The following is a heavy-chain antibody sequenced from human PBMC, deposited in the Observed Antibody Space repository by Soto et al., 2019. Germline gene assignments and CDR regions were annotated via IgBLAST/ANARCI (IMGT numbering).Heavy chain of an antibody. CDR1: GFTFSSYS. J-gene: IGHJ6*03. CDR3: ARAHGYCSGGSCRDDYYYYYMDV. D-gene: IGHD2-15*01. V-gene: IGHV3-21*01. Sequence: GGSLRLSCAASGFTFSSYSMNWVRQAPGKGLEWVSSISSSSSYIYYADSVKGRFTISRDNAKNSLYLQMNSLRAEDTAVYYCARAHGYCSGGSCRDDYYYYYMDVWGKGTTVTVSS. CDR2: ISSSSSYI.